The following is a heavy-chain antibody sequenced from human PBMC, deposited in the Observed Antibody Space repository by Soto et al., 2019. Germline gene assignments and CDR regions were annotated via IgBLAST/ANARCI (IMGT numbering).Heavy chain of an antibody. CDR2: ISSSSYI. CDR3: ARRLSYYDFWSGYYTDYYYYGMDV. D-gene: IGHD3-3*01. J-gene: IGHJ6*02. CDR1: GFTFSSYS. Sequence: GGSLRLSCAASGFTFSSYSMNWVRQAPGKGLEWVSSISSSSYIYYADSVKGRFTISRDNAKNSLYLQMNSLRAEDTAVYYCARRLSYYDFWSGYYTDYYYYGMDVWGQGTTVTVSS. V-gene: IGHV3-21*01.